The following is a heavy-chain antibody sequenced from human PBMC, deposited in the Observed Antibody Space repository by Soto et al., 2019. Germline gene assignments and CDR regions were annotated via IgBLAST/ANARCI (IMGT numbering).Heavy chain of an antibody. Sequence: EASVKVSCKASGYTFTSYAMHWVRQAPGQRLEWMGWINAGNGNTKYSQKFQGRVTITRDTSASTAYMELSSLRSEDTAVYYCASPLLSAGAFDIWGQGTMVTVSS. V-gene: IGHV1-3*01. J-gene: IGHJ3*02. CDR2: INAGNGNT. D-gene: IGHD3-10*01. CDR1: GYTFTSYA. CDR3: ASPLLSAGAFDI.